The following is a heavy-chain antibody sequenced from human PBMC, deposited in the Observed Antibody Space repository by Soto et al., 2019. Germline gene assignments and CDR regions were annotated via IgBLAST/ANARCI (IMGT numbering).Heavy chain of an antibody. CDR3: ARQNSYYYYGMDV. V-gene: IGHV3-48*01. J-gene: IGHJ6*02. Sequence: HPGGSLRLSCAASGFTFSSYSMNWVRQAPGKGLEWVSYISSSSSTIYYADSVKGRFTISRDNAKNSLYLQMNSLRAEDTAVYYCARQNSYYYYGMDVWGQGTTVTVSS. CDR2: ISSSSSTI. CDR1: GFTFSSYS.